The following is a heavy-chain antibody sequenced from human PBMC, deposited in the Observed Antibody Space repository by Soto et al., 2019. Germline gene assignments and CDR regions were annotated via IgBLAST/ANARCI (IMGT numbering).Heavy chain of an antibody. D-gene: IGHD1-26*01. V-gene: IGHV3-48*01. CDR2: ISSSSSTI. J-gene: IGHJ4*02. CDR1: GFTFSSYS. CDR3: ARGIGKPSDRWFDY. Sequence: PGGSLRLSCAASGFTFSSYSMNWVRQAPGKGLEWVSYISSSSSTIYYADSVKGRFTISRDDAKNSLYLQMNSLRAEDTAVYYCARGIGKPSDRWFDYWGQGTLVTVSS.